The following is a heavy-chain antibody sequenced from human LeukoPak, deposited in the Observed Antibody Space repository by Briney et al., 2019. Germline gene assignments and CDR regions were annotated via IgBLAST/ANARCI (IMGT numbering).Heavy chain of an antibody. CDR2: IKRDGSEK. Sequence: GGSLRLSCAASGFTFSSYWMNWVRQAPGKGLEWVANIKRDGSEKYYVDSLKGRFTISRDNAKNTLYLQMDSLRAEDTAMYYCARDESIHVWGQGVLVTVSS. D-gene: IGHD2-2*02. CDR3: ARDESIHV. CDR1: GFTFSSYW. J-gene: IGHJ4*02. V-gene: IGHV3-7*01.